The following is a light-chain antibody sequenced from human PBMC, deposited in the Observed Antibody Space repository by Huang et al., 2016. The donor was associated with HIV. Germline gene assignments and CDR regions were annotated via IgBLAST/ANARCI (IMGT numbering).Light chain of an antibody. Sequence: IQLTQSPSSLSGSVGYRVTITCRSSQDITKYLAWYQQKPGKAPNLLISSASTLHNGVPSRFSGSGSGTDFTLIISNLQPEDSAIYYCQQLYGYPLTFGQGTRLEI. CDR1: QDITKY. V-gene: IGKV1-9*01. CDR2: SAS. J-gene: IGKJ5*01. CDR3: QQLYGYPLT.